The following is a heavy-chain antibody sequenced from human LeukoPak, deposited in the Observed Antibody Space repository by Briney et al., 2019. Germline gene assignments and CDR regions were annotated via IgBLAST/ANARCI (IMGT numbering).Heavy chain of an antibody. J-gene: IGHJ4*02. CDR1: GDSISSHY. CDR3: AGIWYSSGYYFDY. Sequence: SETLSLTCTVSGDSISSHYWSWIRQPPGKGLEWIAYIYDTGTTVSNPSLKSRVSMSLDRSKNEFSLQLTSVTAADTAVYYCAGIWYSSGYYFDYWGQGTLATVSS. CDR2: IYDTGTT. D-gene: IGHD6-19*01. V-gene: IGHV4-59*11.